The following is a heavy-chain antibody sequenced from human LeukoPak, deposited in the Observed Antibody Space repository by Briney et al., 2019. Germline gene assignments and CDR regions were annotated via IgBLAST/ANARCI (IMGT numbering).Heavy chain of an antibody. CDR2: INTDGSST. V-gene: IGHV3-74*01. Sequence: GGSLRLSCAASGFTFSSYWMHWVRQAPGKGLVWVSRINTDGSSTSYADSVKGRFTISRDNAKNTLYLQMNSLRAEDTAVYYCARVDTAMVKRFDPWGQGTLVTVSS. CDR3: ARVDTAMVKRFDP. D-gene: IGHD5-18*01. CDR1: GFTFSSYW. J-gene: IGHJ5*02.